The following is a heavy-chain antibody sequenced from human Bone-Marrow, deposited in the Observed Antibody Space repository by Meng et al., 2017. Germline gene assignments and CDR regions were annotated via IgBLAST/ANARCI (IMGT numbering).Heavy chain of an antibody. CDR2: IDPKSGDT. V-gene: IGHV1-2*06. J-gene: IGHJ3*02. CDR1: GYNFPDYW. Sequence: ASVKVSCKPSGYNFPDYWLHWVRRAPGQGLEWMGRIDPKSGDTHYAQRFQGRVTMTGDTSISTAYMELSSLRSEDTAVYYCARPYDSSGYYYGHDAFDIWGQGTMVTVSS. CDR3: ARPYDSSGYYYGHDAFDI. D-gene: IGHD3-22*01.